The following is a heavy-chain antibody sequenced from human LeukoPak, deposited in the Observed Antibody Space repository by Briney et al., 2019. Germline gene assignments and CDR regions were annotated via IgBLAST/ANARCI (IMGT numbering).Heavy chain of an antibody. V-gene: IGHV3-7*01. J-gene: IGHJ3*02. Sequence: GGSLRLSCAASGFTFSSYWMSWVRQAPGKGLEWVANIKQDGSEKYYVDSVKGRFTISRDNAKNSLYLQMNSLRAEDTAVYYCASWRDGYKSAFDIWGQGTMVTVSS. D-gene: IGHD5-24*01. CDR3: ASWRDGYKSAFDI. CDR1: GFTFSSYW. CDR2: IKQDGSEK.